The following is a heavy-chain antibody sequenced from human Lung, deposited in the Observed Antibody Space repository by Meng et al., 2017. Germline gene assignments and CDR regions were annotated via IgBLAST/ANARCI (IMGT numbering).Heavy chain of an antibody. Sequence: GESLKISCVVSGFAVSSNYMSWVRQAPGKGLECVSVIYSGGSTYYADSVKGRFTISRHNSQNTLYLQMNSLRAEDTAAYYCAAGYYYLQYWGQGTLVTVSS. CDR1: GFAVSSNY. J-gene: IGHJ4*02. CDR2: IYSGGST. V-gene: IGHV3-53*04. CDR3: AAGYYYLQY. D-gene: IGHD2/OR15-2a*01.